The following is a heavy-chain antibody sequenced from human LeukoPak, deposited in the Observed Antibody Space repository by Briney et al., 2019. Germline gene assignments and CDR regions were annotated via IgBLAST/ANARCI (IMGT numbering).Heavy chain of an antibody. J-gene: IGHJ4*02. Sequence: TGRSLRLSCAASGFTFSSYAMHWVRQAPGKGLEWVSFIRGKVYGGTTEYAASVKGRFTISRDDSKSIAYLQMNSLKIEDTAVYYCTRGPWGDYWGQGTLVTVSS. V-gene: IGHV3-49*04. CDR3: TRGPWGDY. D-gene: IGHD7-27*01. CDR1: GFTFSSYA. CDR2: IRGKVYGGTT.